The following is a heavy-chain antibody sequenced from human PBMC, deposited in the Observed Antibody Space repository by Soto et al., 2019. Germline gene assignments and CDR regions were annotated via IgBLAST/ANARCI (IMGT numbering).Heavy chain of an antibody. J-gene: IGHJ6*03. V-gene: IGHV4-34*01. D-gene: IGHD2-2*01. CDR3: ARSIVVVPAAMRGVPFYYYLAF. Sequence: PSETLSLTCAVYGGSFSGYYWSWIRQPPGKGLEWIGEINHSGSTNYNPSLKSRVTISVDTSKNQFSLKLSSVTAADTAVYYCARSIVVVPAAMRGVPFYYYLAFWGKGTTVTVYS. CDR2: INHSGST. CDR1: GGSFSGYY.